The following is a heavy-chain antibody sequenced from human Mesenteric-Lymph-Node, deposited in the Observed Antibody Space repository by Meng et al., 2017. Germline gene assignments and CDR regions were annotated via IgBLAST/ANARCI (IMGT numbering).Heavy chain of an antibody. CDR3: ARDPGYGSFDI. CDR1: GFTFSSYL. D-gene: IGHD5-18*01. Sequence: GESLKISCAASGFTFSSYLMSWVRHSPGKGLELVANINQDGSTKNYVDSVMGRFTISRDNAKNSVYLQMNTLRAEDTALYYCARDPGYGSFDIWGPGKRVNV. CDR2: INQDGSTK. V-gene: IGHV3-7*01. J-gene: IGHJ3*02.